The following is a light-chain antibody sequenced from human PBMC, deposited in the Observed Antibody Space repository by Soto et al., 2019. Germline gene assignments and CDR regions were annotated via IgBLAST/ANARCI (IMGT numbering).Light chain of an antibody. CDR3: QHYGSSRT. Sequence: EIVLTQSPGTLSLSPGERATLSCRASQSVGSTYLAWYQQKPGQAPRLLIYGASSRATGIPDRFSGSASGTDFTLTISRLEPEDFAVYFCQHYGSSRTFGQGTKVDIK. CDR1: QSVGSTY. V-gene: IGKV3-20*01. CDR2: GAS. J-gene: IGKJ1*01.